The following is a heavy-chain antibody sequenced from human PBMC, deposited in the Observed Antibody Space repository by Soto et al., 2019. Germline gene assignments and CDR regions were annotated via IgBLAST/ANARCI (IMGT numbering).Heavy chain of an antibody. CDR2: IYYSGSI. D-gene: IGHD6-19*01. CDR3: ARQSSGWYNWFDP. CDR1: GGSISSSSYY. J-gene: IGHJ5*02. Sequence: PSETLSLTCSVSGGSISSSSYYWGWIRPPPGKGLEWIGSIYYSGSIYYNPSLKSRVTISVDTSKNQFSLKLSSVTAAETAVYYCARQSSGWYNWFDPWGQGTLVTVSS. V-gene: IGHV4-39*01.